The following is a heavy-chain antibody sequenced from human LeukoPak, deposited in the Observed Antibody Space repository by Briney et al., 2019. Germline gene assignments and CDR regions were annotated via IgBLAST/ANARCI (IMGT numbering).Heavy chain of an antibody. CDR3: ARLMGGYNPDY. D-gene: IGHD5-24*01. CDR2: IYYSGSP. Sequence: SEPLSLTCTVSGGSISTRNYYWGWIRQPPGKGLEWIGGIYYSGSPYYNPSLKSRVTISVDTSKNQFSLKLRSMTAADTAVYYCARLMGGYNPDYWGQGTLVTVSS. V-gene: IGHV4-39*01. CDR1: GGSISTRNYY. J-gene: IGHJ4*02.